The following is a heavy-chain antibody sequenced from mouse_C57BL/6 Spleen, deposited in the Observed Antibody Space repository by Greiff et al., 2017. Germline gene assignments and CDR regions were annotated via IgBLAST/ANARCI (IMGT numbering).Heavy chain of an antibody. CDR3: ARDPGFAD. Sequence: EVMLVESGGGLVKPGGSLKLSCAASGFTFSSYAMSWVRQTPEKRLEWVATISDGGSYTYYPDNVKGRFTISRDNAKNNLYLQMSHLKSEDTAMYYCARDPGFADWGQGTLVTVSA. CDR1: GFTFSSYA. V-gene: IGHV5-4*01. J-gene: IGHJ3*01. CDR2: ISDGGSYT.